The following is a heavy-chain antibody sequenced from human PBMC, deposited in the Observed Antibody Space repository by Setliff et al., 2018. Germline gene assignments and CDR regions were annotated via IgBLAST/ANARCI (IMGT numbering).Heavy chain of an antibody. CDR3: AREGNAAAGPRYYYYYYMDV. D-gene: IGHD6-13*01. V-gene: IGHV1-69*13. CDR1: GSTFSSYA. Sequence: SVKVSCKASGSTFSSYAISWVRQAPGQGLEWMGGIIPIFGTANYAQKFQGRVTITADESTSTAYMELSSLRSEDTAVYYCAREGNAAAGPRYYYYYYMDVWGKGTTVTVSS. J-gene: IGHJ6*03. CDR2: IIPIFGTA.